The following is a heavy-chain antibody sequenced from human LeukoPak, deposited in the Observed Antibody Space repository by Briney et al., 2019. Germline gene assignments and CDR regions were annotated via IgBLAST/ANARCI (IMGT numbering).Heavy chain of an antibody. V-gene: IGHV1-2*02. CDR3: ARETRDYYETSGYYDY. CDR2: INPNSGGT. J-gene: IGHJ4*02. Sequence: ASVKVSCKASGYTFTDYYMHWVRQAPGQGLEWMGWINPNSGGTSYAQKFQGRVSMTRDTSISTAYMELSRLRSDDTAVYYCARETRDYYETSGYYDYWGQGTLVTVSS. CDR1: GYTFTDYY. D-gene: IGHD3-22*01.